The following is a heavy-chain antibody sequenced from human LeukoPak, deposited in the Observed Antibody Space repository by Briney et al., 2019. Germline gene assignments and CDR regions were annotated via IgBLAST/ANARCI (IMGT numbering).Heavy chain of an antibody. J-gene: IGHJ4*02. CDR3: ARARNSGWNIDY. V-gene: IGHV3-48*03. D-gene: IGHD6-19*01. CDR2: ISSSGDFV. Sequence: GGSLRLSCVGSGFTLSSYEMNWVSQAPGKGLEWVSYISSSGDFVYYADSVKGRFTISRDNAKNSLYLQMISLRAEDTAVYSCARARNSGWNIDYWARGTLVTVSS. CDR1: GFTLSSYE.